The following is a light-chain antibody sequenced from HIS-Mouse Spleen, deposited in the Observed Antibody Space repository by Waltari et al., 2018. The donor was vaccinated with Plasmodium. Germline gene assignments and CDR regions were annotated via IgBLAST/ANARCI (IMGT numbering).Light chain of an antibody. Sequence: QSALTQPASVSASPGQSITISCTGTSSDVGSSNLLSWYQQHPGKAPKLMIYEGSKRPSGVSNRFSGSKSGNTASLTISGLQAEDEADYYCCSYAGSSTWVFGGGTKLTVL. CDR1: SSDVGSSNL. CDR2: EGS. V-gene: IGLV2-23*01. J-gene: IGLJ3*02. CDR3: CSYAGSSTWV.